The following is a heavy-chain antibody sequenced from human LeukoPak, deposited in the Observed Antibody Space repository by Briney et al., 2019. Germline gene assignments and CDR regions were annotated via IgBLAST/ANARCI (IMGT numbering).Heavy chain of an antibody. CDR3: ARGRLESSWDYYYYMDV. CDR2: IISRSTYT. Sequence: PGGSLRLSCAASGFTFSSYGMLWVRQAPGKGLEWVSCIISRSTYTYYADSVKGRFTISRDNAKNSLYLQMNSLRAEDTAVYYCARGRLESSWDYYYYMDVWGKGTTVTVSS. CDR1: GFTFSSYG. V-gene: IGHV3-21*01. J-gene: IGHJ6*03. D-gene: IGHD3-16*01.